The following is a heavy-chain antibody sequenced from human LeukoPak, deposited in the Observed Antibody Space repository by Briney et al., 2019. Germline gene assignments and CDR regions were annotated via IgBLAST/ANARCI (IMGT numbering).Heavy chain of an antibody. D-gene: IGHD5/OR15-5a*01. CDR2: IYYSGST. V-gene: IGHV4-30-4*01. J-gene: IGHJ3*02. CDR3: ARSGWSTWGNDAFDI. Sequence: KPSGTLSLTCTVSGGSISSGDYYWSWIRQPPGKGLEWIGYIYYSGSTYYNPSLKSRVTISVDTSKNQFSLKLSSVTAADTAVYYCARSGWSTWGNDAFDIWGQGTMVAVSS. CDR1: GGSISSGDYY.